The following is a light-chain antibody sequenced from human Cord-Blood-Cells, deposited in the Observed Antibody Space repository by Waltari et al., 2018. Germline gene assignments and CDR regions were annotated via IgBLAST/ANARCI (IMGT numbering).Light chain of an antibody. CDR2: AAS. CDR3: QQSYST. V-gene: IGKV1-39*01. J-gene: IGKJ1*01. CDR1: QSISSY. Sequence: DIQMTQSPSSLSASVGARVTITCRASQSISSYLNLYQQKPGKAPKLLIYAASSLQSGVPSRFSGSGSGTDFTLTISSLQPEDFATYYCQQSYSTFGQGTKVEIK.